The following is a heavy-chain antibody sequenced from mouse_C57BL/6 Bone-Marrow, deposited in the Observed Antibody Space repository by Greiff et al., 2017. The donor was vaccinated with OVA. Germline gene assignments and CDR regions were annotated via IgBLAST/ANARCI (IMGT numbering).Heavy chain of an antibody. CDR1: GYTFTSYT. V-gene: IGHV1-4*01. CDR3: ARESYDYAMDY. CDR2: INPSSGYT. J-gene: IGHJ4*01. D-gene: IGHD2-12*01. Sequence: QVQLQESGAELARPGASVKMSCKASGYTFTSYTMHWVKQRPGQGLEWIGYINPSSGYTKYNQKFKDKATLTADKSSSTAYMQLSSLTSEDAAVYDCARESYDYAMDYWGQGTSVTVSS.